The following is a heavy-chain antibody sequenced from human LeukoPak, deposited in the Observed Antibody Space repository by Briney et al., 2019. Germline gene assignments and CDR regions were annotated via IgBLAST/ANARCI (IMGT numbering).Heavy chain of an antibody. CDR1: GASISSYY. CDR2: RHYRGTT. D-gene: IGHD2-15*01. J-gene: IGHJ4*02. CDR3: ARGNEYTWWQ. Sequence: SETLSLTCTVSGASISSYYWSWIRQPPGKGLEWIASRHYRGTTNYNPSLESRVTISVDKPKSQFSLKLTSVTAADTAIYYCARGNEYTWWQWSQGTLVTVSS. V-gene: IGHV4-59*12.